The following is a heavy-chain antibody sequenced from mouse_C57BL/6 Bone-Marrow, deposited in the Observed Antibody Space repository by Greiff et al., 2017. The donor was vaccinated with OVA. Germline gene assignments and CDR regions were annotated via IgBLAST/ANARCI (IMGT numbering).Heavy chain of an antibody. CDR1: GYTFTSYG. V-gene: IGHV1-81*01. CDR2: IYPRSGNT. D-gene: IGHD1-1*01. CDR3: ARYYYGSSSWYFDV. J-gene: IGHJ1*03. Sequence: VQLQQSGAELARPGASVKLSCKASGYTFTSYGISWVKQRTGQGLEWIGEIYPRSGNTYYNEKFKGKATLTADKSSSTAYMELRSLTSEDSAVYFCARYYYGSSSWYFDVWGTGTTVTVSS.